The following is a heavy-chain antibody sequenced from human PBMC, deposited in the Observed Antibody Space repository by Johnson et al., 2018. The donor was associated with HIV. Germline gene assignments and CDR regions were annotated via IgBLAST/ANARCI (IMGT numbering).Heavy chain of an antibody. V-gene: IGHV3-30-3*01. J-gene: IGHJ3*02. CDR2: ISYDGSNK. D-gene: IGHD3-10*01. CDR3: ARERATLWFRASGAAFNI. Sequence: QVQLVESGGDLVQPGGSLRLSCAASGFTFSSYAMHWVRQAPGKGLEWVAVISYDGSNKYYADSVKGRFTISRDNSKNTLYLQMNSLRAEDTTVFYCARERATLWFRASGAAFNIWGQGTMVTVSS. CDR1: GFTFSSYA.